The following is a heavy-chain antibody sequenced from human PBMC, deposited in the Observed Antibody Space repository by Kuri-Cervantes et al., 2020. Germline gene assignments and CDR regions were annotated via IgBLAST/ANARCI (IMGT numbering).Heavy chain of an antibody. CDR3: ARDGGSSWYGKYYFDY. V-gene: IGHV3-30*03. CDR2: ILYDGSKK. D-gene: IGHD6-13*01. J-gene: IGHJ4*02. Sequence: LSLTCAVYGGSFSGYYWSWIRQPPGKGLEWVSSILYDGSKKYNVDSVKGRFSISRDNSKNTVYLQMNSLRAEDTAVYYCARDGGSSWYGKYYFDYWGQGTLVTVSS. CDR1: GGSFSGYY.